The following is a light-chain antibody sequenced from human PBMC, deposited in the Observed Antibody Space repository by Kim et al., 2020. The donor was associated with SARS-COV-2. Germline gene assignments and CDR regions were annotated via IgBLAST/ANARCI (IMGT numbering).Light chain of an antibody. Sequence: SYELTQPPSVSASPGQTASITCSGDKLGDKYACWYQQKPGQSPVLVIYQDSKRPSGIPERFSGSNSGNTATLTISGTQAMDEADYYCQAWDSTDVVFGGG. J-gene: IGLJ2*01. V-gene: IGLV3-1*01. CDR2: QDS. CDR1: KLGDKY. CDR3: QAWDSTDVV.